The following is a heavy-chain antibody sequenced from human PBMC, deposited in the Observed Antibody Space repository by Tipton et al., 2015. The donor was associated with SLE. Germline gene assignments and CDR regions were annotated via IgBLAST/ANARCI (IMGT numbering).Heavy chain of an antibody. CDR2: IYYSGST. CDR3: ARETIFGVALGPYFDY. CDR1: GGSISSHY. D-gene: IGHD3-3*01. J-gene: IGHJ4*02. V-gene: IGHV4-59*11. Sequence: LRLSCTVSGGSISSHYWTWIRQPPGKRLEWIGYIYYSGSTKYNPSLKSRVTISVDTSKNQFSLKLSSVTAADTAVYYCARETIFGVALGPYFDYWGQGILVTVSS.